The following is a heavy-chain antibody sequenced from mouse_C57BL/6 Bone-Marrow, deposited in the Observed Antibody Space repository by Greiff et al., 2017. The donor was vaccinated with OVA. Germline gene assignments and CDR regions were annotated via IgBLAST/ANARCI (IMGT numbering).Heavy chain of an antibody. CDR1: GFTFTDYY. CDR3: ARYWDDAMDY. J-gene: IGHJ4*01. D-gene: IGHD4-1*01. Sequence: EVKVVESGGGLVQPGGSLSLSCAASGFTFTDYYMSWVRQPPGKALEWLGFIRNKANGYTTEYSASVKGRFTISRDNSQSILYLQMNALRAEDSATYYCARYWDDAMDYWGQGTSVTVSS. CDR2: IRNKANGYTT. V-gene: IGHV7-3*01.